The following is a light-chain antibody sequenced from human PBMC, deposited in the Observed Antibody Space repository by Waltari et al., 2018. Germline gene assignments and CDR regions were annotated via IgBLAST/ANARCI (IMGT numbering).Light chain of an antibody. CDR1: QSIDRW. CDR2: KAS. J-gene: IGKJ1*01. CDR3: QQFDTYPWT. Sequence: DIQMTQSPSTLSASVGDRATITCRASQSIDRWLAWYQQQPGKAPKLLIYKASRLQSGVPSRFSGSGSGTEFTLTISSLQPEDFATFYCQQFDTYPWTFGQGTKVDLK. V-gene: IGKV1-5*03.